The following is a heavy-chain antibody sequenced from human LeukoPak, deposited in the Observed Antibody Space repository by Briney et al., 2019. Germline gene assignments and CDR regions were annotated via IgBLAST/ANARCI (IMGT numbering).Heavy chain of an antibody. CDR3: ARHVLTGYRAFDI. D-gene: IGHD3-9*01. CDR2: INHSGST. J-gene: IGHJ3*02. Sequence: SEPLSLTCAVYGGSSSGYFWSGIRQPPGKGLEWMGEINHSGSTNYNPSLKSRVTISVDTSKNQFSLKLSSVTAADTAVYYCARHVLTGYRAFDICGQGTMVTVSS. V-gene: IGHV4-34*01. CDR1: GGSSSGYF.